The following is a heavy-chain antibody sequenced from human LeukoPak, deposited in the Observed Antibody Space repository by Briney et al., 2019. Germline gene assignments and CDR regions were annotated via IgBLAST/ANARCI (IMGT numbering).Heavy chain of an antibody. J-gene: IGHJ6*02. CDR3: ARFTRSDITIFGVVIPANYYYGMDV. D-gene: IGHD3-3*01. V-gene: IGHV1-2*04. CDR2: INPNSGGT. Sequence: ASVKVSCKASGYTFTGYYMHWVRQAPGQGLEWMGWINPNSGGTNYAQKFQGWVTMTRDTSISTAYMELSRLRSEDTAVYYCARFTRSDITIFGVVIPANYYYGMDVWGQGTTVTVSS. CDR1: GYTFTGYY.